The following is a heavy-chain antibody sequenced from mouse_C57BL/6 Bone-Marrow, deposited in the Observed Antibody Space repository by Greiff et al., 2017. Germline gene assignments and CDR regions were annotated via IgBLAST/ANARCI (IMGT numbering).Heavy chain of an antibody. Sequence: EVQLVESGGDLVKPGGSLQLSCAASGFTFSSYGMSWVRQTPDKRMEWVATISSGGSYTYYPDSVKGRFTISRDKSKNTLYLQMSSLKSEDTAMYYCARHGRLRRRFAYWGQGNLVTVSA. CDR3: ARHGRLRRRFAY. CDR1: GFTFSSYG. D-gene: IGHD2-2*01. CDR2: ISSGGSYT. J-gene: IGHJ3*01. V-gene: IGHV5-6*01.